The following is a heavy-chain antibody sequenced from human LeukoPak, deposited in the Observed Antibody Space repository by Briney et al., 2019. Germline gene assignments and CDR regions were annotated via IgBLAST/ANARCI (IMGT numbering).Heavy chain of an antibody. CDR3: ARAPGDYDLYYYYMDV. D-gene: IGHD3-16*01. J-gene: IGHJ6*03. Sequence: SVKVSCKASGGTLSSYAISWVRQAPGQGLEWMGGIIPIFGTANYAQKFQGRVTITADESTRTAYMELSSLRSEDTAVYYCARAPGDYDLYYYYMDVWGKGTTVTVSS. CDR2: IIPIFGTA. CDR1: GGTLSSYA. V-gene: IGHV1-69*13.